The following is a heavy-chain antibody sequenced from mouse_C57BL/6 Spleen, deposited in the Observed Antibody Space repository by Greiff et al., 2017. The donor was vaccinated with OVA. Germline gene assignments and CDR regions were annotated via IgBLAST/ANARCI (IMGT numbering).Heavy chain of an antibody. CDR2: ISYSGST. CDR3: AREYGYGSMDY. V-gene: IGHV3-1*01. J-gene: IGHJ4*01. Sequence: VQLQQSGPGMVKPSQSLSLTCTVTGYSITSGYDWHWIRHFPGNKLEWMGYISYSGSTNYNPSLKSRISITHDTSKNHFFLKLNSVTTEDTATYYCAREYGYGSMDYWGQGTSVTVSS. CDR1: GYSITSGYD. D-gene: IGHD2-2*01.